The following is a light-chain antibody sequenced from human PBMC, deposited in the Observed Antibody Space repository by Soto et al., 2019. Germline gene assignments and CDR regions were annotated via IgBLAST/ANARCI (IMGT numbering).Light chain of an antibody. Sequence: DIQMTQSPSSPSASVGDRATITCRASQTISSYLNWYQQKPGRAPKLLIYAATSLQGGVPSRFSGSGSGTDFTLTISSLQPEDFATYYCQQSHSTPRTFGQGTKVEIK. CDR3: QQSHSTPRT. CDR2: AAT. CDR1: QTISSY. J-gene: IGKJ1*01. V-gene: IGKV1-39*01.